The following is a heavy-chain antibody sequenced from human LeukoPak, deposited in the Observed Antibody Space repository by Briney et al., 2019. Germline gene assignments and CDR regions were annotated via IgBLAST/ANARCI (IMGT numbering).Heavy chain of an antibody. Sequence: SETLSLACAVYGGSFSGYYWSWIRQPPGKGLEWIGEINHSGSTNYNPSLKSRVTISVDTSKNQFSLKLSSVTAADTAVYYCARGEKLARGFYYYGMDVWGQGTTVTVSS. D-gene: IGHD6-6*01. J-gene: IGHJ6*02. CDR3: ARGEKLARGFYYYGMDV. CDR1: GGSFSGYY. V-gene: IGHV4-34*01. CDR2: INHSGST.